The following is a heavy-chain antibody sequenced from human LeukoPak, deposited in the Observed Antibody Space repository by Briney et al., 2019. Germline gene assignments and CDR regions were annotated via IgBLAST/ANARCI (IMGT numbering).Heavy chain of an antibody. J-gene: IGHJ4*02. Sequence: PSETLSLTCTVSGGSISSSSYYWGWIRQPPGKGLEWIGSIYYSGSTYYNPSLKSRVTISVDTSKNQFSLKLSSVTAADTAVYSCARVNYDFTSAPLDYWGQGTLVTVSS. CDR2: IYYSGST. CDR1: GGSISSSSYY. V-gene: IGHV4-39*01. CDR3: ARVNYDFTSAPLDY. D-gene: IGHD3-3*01.